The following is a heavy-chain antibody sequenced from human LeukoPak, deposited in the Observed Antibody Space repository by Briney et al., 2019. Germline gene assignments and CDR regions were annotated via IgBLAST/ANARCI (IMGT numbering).Heavy chain of an antibody. CDR3: ARLEDCSGTSCYLQDY. J-gene: IGHJ4*02. V-gene: IGHV5-51*01. D-gene: IGHD2-2*01. Sequence: GESLKISCKGSGYSFTSYWIGWVRQMPGKGLEWMGIIYPGDSDTRYSPSFQGLVTISADKSINTTYLQWSSLKASDTAMYYCARLEDCSGTSCYLQDYWGQGTLVTVSS. CDR1: GYSFTSYW. CDR2: IYPGDSDT.